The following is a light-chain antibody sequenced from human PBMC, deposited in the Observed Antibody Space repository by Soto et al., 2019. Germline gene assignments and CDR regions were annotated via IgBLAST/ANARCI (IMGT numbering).Light chain of an antibody. Sequence: DIQMTQSPASLSVSVGARVTITCRASQSINNYLNWYLQRPGQAPKLLIRSASTLQRGVPSRFSGSGSRTEFPLTIADLQPDDFGTYYCQQSLTMPITFGHGTRLEIK. J-gene: IGKJ5*01. V-gene: IGKV1-39*01. CDR2: SAS. CDR3: QQSLTMPIT. CDR1: QSINNY.